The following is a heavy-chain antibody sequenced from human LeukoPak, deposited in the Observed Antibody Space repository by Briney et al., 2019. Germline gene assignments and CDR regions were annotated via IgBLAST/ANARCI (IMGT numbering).Heavy chain of an antibody. CDR3: ARSWFSTGPADY. CDR2: IYTSGST. J-gene: IGHJ4*02. Sequence: SETLSLTCTVSGGSISSSSYYWSWIRQPAGKGLEWIGRIYTSGSTNYNPSLKSRVTMSVDTSKNQFSLKLTSVTAADTAVYYCARSWFSTGPADYWGQGTLVTVSS. V-gene: IGHV4-61*02. D-gene: IGHD6-13*01. CDR1: GGSISSSSYY.